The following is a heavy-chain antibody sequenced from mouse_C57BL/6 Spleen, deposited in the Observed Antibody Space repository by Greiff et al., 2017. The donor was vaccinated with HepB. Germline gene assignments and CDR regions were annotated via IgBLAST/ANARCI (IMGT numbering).Heavy chain of an antibody. J-gene: IGHJ4*01. CDR3: TRLRRSYYAMDY. D-gene: IGHD1-1*01. CDR1: GYTFTDYE. V-gene: IGHV1-15*01. Sequence: VQLQQSGAELVRPGASVTLSCKASGYTFTDYEMHWVKQTPVHGLEWIGAIDPETGGTAYNQKFKGKAILTADKSSSTAYMELRSLTSEDSAVYYCTRLRRSYYAMDYGGQGTSVTVSS. CDR2: IDPETGGT.